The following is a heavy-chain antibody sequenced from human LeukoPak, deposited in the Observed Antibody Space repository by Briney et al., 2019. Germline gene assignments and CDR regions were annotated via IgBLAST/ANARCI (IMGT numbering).Heavy chain of an antibody. CDR3: ARVMITFGGVIVLPFDY. Sequence: ASVKVSCKASGYTFTSYGISWVRQAPGQGLELMGLISAYNGNTNYAQKLQGRVTMTTDTSTSTAYMELRSLRSDDTAVYYCARVMITFGGVIVLPFDYWGQGTLVTVSS. J-gene: IGHJ4*02. CDR1: GYTFTSYG. V-gene: IGHV1-18*01. D-gene: IGHD3-16*02. CDR2: ISAYNGNT.